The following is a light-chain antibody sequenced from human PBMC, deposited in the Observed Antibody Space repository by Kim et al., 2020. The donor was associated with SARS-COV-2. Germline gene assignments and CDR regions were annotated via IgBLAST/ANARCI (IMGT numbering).Light chain of an antibody. Sequence: SYELTQPPSVSVSPGQTASITCSGDKLGEKYACWYQQKPGQSPVLVIYQDSKRPSGIPERFSGSNSGNTATLTISGTQAMDEADYYCQAWDSSTVVFGGVTQLTVL. CDR2: QDS. V-gene: IGLV3-1*01. CDR1: KLGEKY. CDR3: QAWDSSTVV. J-gene: IGLJ2*01.